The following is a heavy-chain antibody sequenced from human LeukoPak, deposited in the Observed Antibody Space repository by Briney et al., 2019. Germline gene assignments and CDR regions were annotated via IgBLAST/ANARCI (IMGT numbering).Heavy chain of an antibody. V-gene: IGHV4-34*01. CDR2: INHSGST. D-gene: IGHD6-19*01. CDR1: GGSFSGYY. J-gene: IGHJ4*02. CDR3: ARGSSAWALDY. Sequence: PSETLSLTCAVYGGSFSGYYWSWIRQPPGEGLEWIGEINHSGSTNYNPSLKSRVTISVDTSKNQFSLKLSSVTAADTAVYYCARGSSAWALDYWGQGTLVTVSS.